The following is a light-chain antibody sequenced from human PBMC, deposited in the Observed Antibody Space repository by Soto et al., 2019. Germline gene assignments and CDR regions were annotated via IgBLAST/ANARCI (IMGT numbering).Light chain of an antibody. CDR1: QSISSSN. CDR2: GAS. V-gene: IGKV3-20*01. Sequence: EIVLTQSPGTLSLSPGESATLSCRASQSISSSNLAWYQQKPGQAPRLLIYGASRRATGIPDRFSGGGSGSDFILTINRLEPEDFAAYYCQQYGSSPFTFGPGTKVDIK. CDR3: QQYGSSPFT. J-gene: IGKJ3*01.